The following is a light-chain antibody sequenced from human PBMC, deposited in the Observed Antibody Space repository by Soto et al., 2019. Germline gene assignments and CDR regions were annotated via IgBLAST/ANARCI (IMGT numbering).Light chain of an antibody. CDR3: QQYGSSPYT. CDR2: GAS. Sequence: DIVMTQSPVTLSVSPGDRATLSCRASQSVGHNLAWFQQKPGQAPRLLIYGASAGATGIPDRFSGSGFGTDFTLTISRREPEYFAVYYCQQYGSSPYTFGQGTKLEIK. J-gene: IGKJ2*01. V-gene: IGKV3-20*01. CDR1: QSVGHN.